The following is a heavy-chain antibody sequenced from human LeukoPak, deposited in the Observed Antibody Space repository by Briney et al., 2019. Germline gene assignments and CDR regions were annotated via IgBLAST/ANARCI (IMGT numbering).Heavy chain of an antibody. CDR2: MNHSGST. V-gene: IGHV4-34*01. J-gene: IGHJ4*02. D-gene: IGHD3-16*01. CDR1: GGSFSGNY. Sequence: SSETLSLTCAVYGGSFSGNYWTWIRQPPGEGLEWIGEMNHSGSTNYNPSLKSRVTISVDTSKNQFSLKLSSVTAADTAVYYCARGFYGFDYWGQGTPVTVSS. CDR3: ARGFYGFDY.